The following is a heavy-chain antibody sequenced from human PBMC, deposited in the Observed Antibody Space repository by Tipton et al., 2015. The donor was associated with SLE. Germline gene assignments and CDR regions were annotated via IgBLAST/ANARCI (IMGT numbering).Heavy chain of an antibody. CDR2: IYYSGRT. V-gene: IGHV4-59*01. D-gene: IGHD5-18*01. J-gene: IGHJ4*02. CDR1: GGSISSYY. CDR3: ARVRGYGVDY. Sequence: LRLSCTVTGGSISSYYWSWIRQPPGKGLEWIGYIYYSGRTNYNPSLKSRVTISVDTSKNQFSLKLSSVTAADTAVYYCARVRGYGVDYWGQGTLVTVSS.